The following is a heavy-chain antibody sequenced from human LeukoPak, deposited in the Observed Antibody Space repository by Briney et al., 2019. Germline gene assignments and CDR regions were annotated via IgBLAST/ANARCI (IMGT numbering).Heavy chain of an antibody. J-gene: IGHJ4*02. V-gene: IGHV1-2*02. CDR3: ARDRGVRGVTTALGY. D-gene: IGHD3-10*01. CDR1: GYTFTGYY. Sequence: ASVKVSCKASGYTFTGYYMHWVRQAPGQGLEWMGWINPNSGGTNYAQKFQGRVTMTRDTSISTAYMELSRLRSDDTAVYYCARDRGVRGVTTALGYWGQGTLVTVSS. CDR2: INPNSGGT.